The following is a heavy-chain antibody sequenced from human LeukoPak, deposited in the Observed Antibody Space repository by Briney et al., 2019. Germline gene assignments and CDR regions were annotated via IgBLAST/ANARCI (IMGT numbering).Heavy chain of an antibody. V-gene: IGHV4-30-2*01. J-gene: IGHJ4*02. Sequence: SQTLSLTCTVSGDSINSGGYYWSWIRQPPGKGLEWIGYIYHSESTFYNPSLKSRFTISLDRSKNQFYLKLSSVTAADTAVYYCARSSGFYSPFDDWGQGTLVTVSS. D-gene: IGHD3-22*01. CDR3: ARSSGFYSPFDD. CDR1: GDSINSGGYY. CDR2: IYHSEST.